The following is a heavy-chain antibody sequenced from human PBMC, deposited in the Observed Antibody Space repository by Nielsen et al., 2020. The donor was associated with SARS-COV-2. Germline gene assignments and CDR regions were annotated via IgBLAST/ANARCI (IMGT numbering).Heavy chain of an antibody. CDR3: ARAPITMIVVVNAFDI. CDR1: GGSISSGGYY. V-gene: IGHV4-31*03. J-gene: IGHJ3*02. Sequence: LRLSCTVSGGSISSGGYYWSWIRQHPEKGLEWIGYIYYSGSTYYNPSLKSRVTISVDTSKNQFSLKLSSVTAADTALYYCARAPITMIVVVNAFDIWGQGTMVTVSS. CDR2: IYYSGST. D-gene: IGHD3-22*01.